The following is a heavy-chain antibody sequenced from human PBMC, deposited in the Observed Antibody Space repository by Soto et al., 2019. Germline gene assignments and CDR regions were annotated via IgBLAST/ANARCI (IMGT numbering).Heavy chain of an antibody. D-gene: IGHD3-22*01. CDR2: ISSDTSYI. J-gene: IGHJ4*02. Sequence: EVQLVESGGGLVKPGGSLRLSCAASGFTFSTYTMNWVRQAPGKGLEWVSSISSDTSYIYYADSAKGRFTISRDNADNSLDLQMNSLRVDVTAVYYCARRSGSRDFDTGGYSTFDYWGQGTLVTVSS. CDR3: ARRSGSRDFDTGGYSTFDY. CDR1: GFTFSTYT. V-gene: IGHV3-21*02.